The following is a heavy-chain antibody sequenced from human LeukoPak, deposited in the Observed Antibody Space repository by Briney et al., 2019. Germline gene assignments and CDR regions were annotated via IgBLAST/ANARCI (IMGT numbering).Heavy chain of an antibody. D-gene: IGHD3-10*01. J-gene: IGHJ4*02. Sequence: GGSLRPSCAASGFTFSSYGMHWVRQAPGKGLEWVAVISYDGSNKYYADSVKGRFTISRDNSKNTLYLQMNSLRAEDTAVYYCAKDGRYYGSGSYFDYWGQGTLVTVSS. CDR1: GFTFSSYG. CDR3: AKDGRYYGSGSYFDY. CDR2: ISYDGSNK. V-gene: IGHV3-30*18.